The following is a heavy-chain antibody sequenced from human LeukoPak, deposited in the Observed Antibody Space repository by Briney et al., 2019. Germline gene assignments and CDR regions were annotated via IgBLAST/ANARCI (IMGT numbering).Heavy chain of an antibody. CDR3: ARLHYDVLTGPFDY. J-gene: IGHJ4*02. D-gene: IGHD3-9*01. V-gene: IGHV3-30*02. CDR1: GFTFSSYG. CDR2: IRYDGSNK. Sequence: GGSLRLSCAASGFTFSSYGMHWVRQAPGKGLEWVAFIRYDGSNKYYADSVKGRFTISGDNSKNTLYLQMNSLRAEDTAVYYCARLHYDVLTGPFDYWGQGTLVTVSS.